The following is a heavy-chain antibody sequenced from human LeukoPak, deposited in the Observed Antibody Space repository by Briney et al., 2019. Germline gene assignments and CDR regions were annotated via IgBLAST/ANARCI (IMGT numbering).Heavy chain of an antibody. Sequence: SVKVSCKASVGTFSSYAISWVRQAPGQGLEWMGGIIPIFGTANYAQKFQGRVTITADESTSTAYMELSSLRSEDTAVYYCARAAMAGTSPPDYWGQGTLVTVSS. J-gene: IGHJ4*02. V-gene: IGHV1-69*01. D-gene: IGHD6-19*01. CDR2: IIPIFGTA. CDR3: ARAAMAGTSPPDY. CDR1: VGTFSSYA.